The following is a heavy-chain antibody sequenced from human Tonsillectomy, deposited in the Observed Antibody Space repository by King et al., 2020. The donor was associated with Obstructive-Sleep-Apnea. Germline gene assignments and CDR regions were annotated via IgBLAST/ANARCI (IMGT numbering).Heavy chain of an antibody. CDR2: ISNTGST. J-gene: IGHJ4*02. CDR1: GGSLSGFH. CDR3: ARSLHPSGSFYPNFDY. D-gene: IGHD3-10*01. Sequence: HVQLQESGPGLGKPSETLSLTCTVSGGSLSGFHWTWIRQPPGKGLEWIGFISNTGSTSYSPSLNSRFTISVDTSKNQFSLRLSSVTAADTAVYFCARSLHPSGSFYPNFDYWGQGTLVTVSS. V-gene: IGHV4-59*08.